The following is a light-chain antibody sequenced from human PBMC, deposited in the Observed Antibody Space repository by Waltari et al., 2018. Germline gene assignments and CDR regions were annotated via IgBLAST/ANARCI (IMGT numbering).Light chain of an antibody. CDR1: RSNIGNTY. Sequence: QSVLTPPPSASGPPGQRVTISCSGPRSNIGNTYVYWYQQLPGTAPKLLIYRNNQRPSGVPDRFSGSKSGTSASLAISGLRSEDEADYYCAAWDDSLSGRVFGGGTKVTVL. CDR2: RNN. CDR3: AAWDDSLSGRV. V-gene: IGLV1-47*01. J-gene: IGLJ3*02.